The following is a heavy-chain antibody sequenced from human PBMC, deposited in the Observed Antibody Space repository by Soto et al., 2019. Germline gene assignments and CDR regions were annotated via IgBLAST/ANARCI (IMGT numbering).Heavy chain of an antibody. CDR1: GYTFSSYD. CDR2: MNPNSGNT. D-gene: IGHD5-12*01. J-gene: IGHJ6*03. CDR3: AREGMGYEDHVPYYYSYMDV. V-gene: IGHV1-8*01. Sequence: ASVKVSCKASGYTFSSYDINWVRQATGQGLEWMGWMNPNSGNTGYAQKFQGRVTMTRNTSISTAYMALSSLRSEDTAVYYCAREGMGYEDHVPYYYSYMDVSGKGTTVTV.